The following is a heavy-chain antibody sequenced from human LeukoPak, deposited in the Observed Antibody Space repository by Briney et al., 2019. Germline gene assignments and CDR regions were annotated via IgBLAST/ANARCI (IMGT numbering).Heavy chain of an antibody. D-gene: IGHD6-6*01. V-gene: IGHV4-59*08. Sequence: SETLSLTCTVSGGSISSYYWSWIRQSPGKGLEWIGYIYYTGSTNYNPSLKCRVTISVDTSKNQFSLKLSYVNAADTAVYYCARYISSGLDYWGQGTLATVSS. CDR2: IYYTGST. CDR1: GGSISSYY. J-gene: IGHJ4*02. CDR3: ARYISSGLDY.